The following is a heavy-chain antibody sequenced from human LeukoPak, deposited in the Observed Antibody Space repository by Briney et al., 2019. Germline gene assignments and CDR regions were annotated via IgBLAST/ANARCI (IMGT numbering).Heavy chain of an antibody. V-gene: IGHV4-59*08. CDR3: AGRIAVAGKGSAFDT. J-gene: IGHJ3*02. CDR2: IYYSGST. CDR1: GGSISSYY. Sequence: SETLSLTCTVSGGSISSYYWSWIRQPPEKGLEWIGYIYYSGSTNYNPSLKSRVTISVDTSKNQFSLKLSSVTAADTAVYYCAGRIAVAGKGSAFDTWGQGTMVTVSS. D-gene: IGHD6-19*01.